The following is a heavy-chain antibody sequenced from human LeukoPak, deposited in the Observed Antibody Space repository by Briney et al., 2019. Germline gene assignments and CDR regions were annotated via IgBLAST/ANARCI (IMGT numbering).Heavy chain of an antibody. J-gene: IGHJ5*02. CDR3: ARHYYDSSGYYYLHES. CDR2: INHSGST. V-gene: IGHV4-34*01. Sequence: GSLRLSCAASGFTFSRYWMSWVRQPPGKGLEWIGEINHSGSTNYNPSLKSRVTISVDTSKNQFSLKLSSVTAADTAVYYCARHYYDSSGYYYLHESWGQGTLVTVSS. CDR1: GFTFSRYW. D-gene: IGHD3-22*01.